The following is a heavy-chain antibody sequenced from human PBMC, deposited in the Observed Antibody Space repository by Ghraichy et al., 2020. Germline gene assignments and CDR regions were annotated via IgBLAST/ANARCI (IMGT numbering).Heavy chain of an antibody. D-gene: IGHD1-26*01. Sequence: GSLRLSCVTSQIPFSTSGMHWVRQAPGKGLEWVATIWHDESNKYYVDSVKGRFTISRDNSKNTLYLQMNSLRVDDTAVYYCARDSGRTCADHWGQGTLVTVSS. CDR2: IWHDESNK. CDR1: QIPFSTSG. V-gene: IGHV3-33*01. CDR3: ARDSGRTCADH. J-gene: IGHJ4*02.